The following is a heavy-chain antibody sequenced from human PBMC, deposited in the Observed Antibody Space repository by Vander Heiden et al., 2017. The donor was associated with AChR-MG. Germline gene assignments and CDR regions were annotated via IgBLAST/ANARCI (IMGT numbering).Heavy chain of an antibody. Sequence: QVQLVQSGAAGKKPGASVKVSCKASGNTFTSYYMHWVRQAPGQGLEWMGIINPSGGSTSYAQKFQGRVTMTRDTSTSTVYMELSSLRSEDTAVYYCARDIAAAGTSYWGQGTLVTVSS. J-gene: IGHJ4*02. CDR3: ARDIAAAGTSY. V-gene: IGHV1-46*01. CDR1: GNTFTSYY. CDR2: INPSGGST. D-gene: IGHD6-13*01.